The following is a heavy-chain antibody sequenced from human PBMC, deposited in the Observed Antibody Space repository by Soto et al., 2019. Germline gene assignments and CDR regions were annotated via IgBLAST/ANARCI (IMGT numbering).Heavy chain of an antibody. Sequence: SETLSLTCAVYGGSFSGYYWSWIRQPPGKGLEWIVEINHSGITNYNPSLNSRVTISVDTYKNQFSLKLSSVTAADTAVYYCAIRIFGVVRALFDPGGHGTLVTVSS. J-gene: IGHJ5*02. V-gene: IGHV4-34*01. CDR3: AIRIFGVVRALFDP. CDR2: INHSGIT. D-gene: IGHD3-3*01. CDR1: GGSFSGYY.